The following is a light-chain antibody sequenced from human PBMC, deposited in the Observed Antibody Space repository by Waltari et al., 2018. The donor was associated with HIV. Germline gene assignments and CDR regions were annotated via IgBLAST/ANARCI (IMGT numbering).Light chain of an antibody. CDR3: MIWHGSAYV. J-gene: IGLJ1*01. Sequence: QAVLTQPSSLTASPGASASHTCTLRSGINVDTYRIYWYQQKPGSPPQFVLRYKSDSDKKRGTGVPSRCSGSKEASANAGILLISGLQSEDEADYYCMIWHGSAYVCGNGTKVTVL. CDR2: YKSDSDK. CDR1: SGINVDTYR. V-gene: IGLV5-45*03.